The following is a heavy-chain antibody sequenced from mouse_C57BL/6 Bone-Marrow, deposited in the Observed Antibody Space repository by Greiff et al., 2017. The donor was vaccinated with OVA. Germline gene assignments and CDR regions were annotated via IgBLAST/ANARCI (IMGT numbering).Heavy chain of an antibody. J-gene: IGHJ2*01. CDR2: IRLKSDNYAT. CDR1: GFTFSNYW. D-gene: IGHD1-1*01. Sequence: EVKLVESGGGLVQPGGSMKLSCVASGFTFSNYWMNWVRQSPEKGLEWVAQIRLKSDNYATHYAESVKGRFTISRDDSKSSVYLQMNNLRAEDTGIYYCTGFIYYYGSESFDYWGQGTTLTVSS. V-gene: IGHV6-3*01. CDR3: TGFIYYYGSESFDY.